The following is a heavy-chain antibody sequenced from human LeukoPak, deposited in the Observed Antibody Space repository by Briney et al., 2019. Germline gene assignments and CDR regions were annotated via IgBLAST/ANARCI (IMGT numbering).Heavy chain of an antibody. J-gene: IGHJ6*03. Sequence: GGSLRLSCAASGFTFSSYSMNWVRQAPGKGLEWVSSISSSSSYIYYADSVKSRFTISRDNAKNTLYLQMNSLRAEDTAVYYCAKEFREAYYYMDVWGKGTTVTVSS. CDR3: AKEFREAYYYMDV. D-gene: IGHD2-21*01. V-gene: IGHV3-21*01. CDR2: ISSSSSYI. CDR1: GFTFSSYS.